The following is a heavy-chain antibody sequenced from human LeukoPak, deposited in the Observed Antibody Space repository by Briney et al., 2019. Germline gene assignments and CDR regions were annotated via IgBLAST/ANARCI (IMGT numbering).Heavy chain of an antibody. D-gene: IGHD2-21*01. Sequence: SETLSLTCAVSGYSISSGYYWGWIRQPPGKGLEWIGSIYHSGSTYYNPSLKSRVTISVDTSKNQFSLKLSSVTAADTAVYYCARAYCGGDCIFPLDAFDIWGQGTMVTVSS. CDR1: GYSISSGYY. CDR2: IYHSGST. CDR3: ARAYCGGDCIFPLDAFDI. J-gene: IGHJ3*02. V-gene: IGHV4-38-2*01.